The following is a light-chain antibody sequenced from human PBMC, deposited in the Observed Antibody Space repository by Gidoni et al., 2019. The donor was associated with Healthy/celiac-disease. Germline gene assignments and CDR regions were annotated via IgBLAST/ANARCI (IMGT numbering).Light chain of an antibody. CDR1: QSVSSY. J-gene: IGKJ3*01. Sequence: EIVLTQSPATLSLSPGERATLSCRASQSVSSYLAWYQQKPGQAPRLLIYDASNRATGIPARFSGSGSGTDFTLTISRLEPEDFEVYYCQQRSNWPPEFTFGPGTKVDIK. V-gene: IGKV3-11*01. CDR2: DAS. CDR3: QQRSNWPPEFT.